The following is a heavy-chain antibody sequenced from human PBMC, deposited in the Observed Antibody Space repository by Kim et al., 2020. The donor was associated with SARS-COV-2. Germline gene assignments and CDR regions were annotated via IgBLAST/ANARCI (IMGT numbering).Heavy chain of an antibody. Sequence: SETLSLTCTVSGGFISSYYWSWIRQPPGKGLEWIGYIYYSGSTNYNPSLKRRVTISVDTSKNQFSLKLSSVTAADTAVYYCAAGEDYYDSSGYSAAFVIWGQGTMVTVSS. CDR2: IYYSGST. CDR3: AAGEDYYDSSGYSAAFVI. CDR1: GGFISSYY. V-gene: IGHV4-59*13. D-gene: IGHD3-22*01. J-gene: IGHJ3*02.